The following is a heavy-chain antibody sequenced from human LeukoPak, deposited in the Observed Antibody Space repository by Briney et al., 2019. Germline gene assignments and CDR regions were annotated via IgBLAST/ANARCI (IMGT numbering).Heavy chain of an antibody. CDR2: INPSGGST. Sequence: ASVKVSCKASGYTFTGYYMHWVRQAPGQGLEWMGWINPSGGSTSYAQKFQGRVTMTRDTSTSTVYMELSSLRSEDTAVYYCARVGSSRAAFDIWGQGTMVTVSS. V-gene: IGHV1-46*01. CDR3: ARVGSSRAAFDI. J-gene: IGHJ3*02. CDR1: GYTFTGYY. D-gene: IGHD2-15*01.